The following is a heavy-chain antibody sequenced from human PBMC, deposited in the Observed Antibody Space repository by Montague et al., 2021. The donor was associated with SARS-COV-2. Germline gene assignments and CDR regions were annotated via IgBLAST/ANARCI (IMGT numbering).Heavy chain of an antibody. CDR2: ISYTGTTT. D-gene: IGHD3-16*01. V-gene: IGHV3-48*03. CDR3: SRVKKGGFYSYYGMDV. Sequence: SLRLSCAASGFTLSCYGMKWVRQAPGKGLDWISYISYTGTTTYYADSVTGRFIISRDDAKNSLSLQMTSPRADDTAIYYFSRVKKGGFYSYYGMDVWGQGTSVTGS. CDR1: GFTLSCYG. J-gene: IGHJ6*02.